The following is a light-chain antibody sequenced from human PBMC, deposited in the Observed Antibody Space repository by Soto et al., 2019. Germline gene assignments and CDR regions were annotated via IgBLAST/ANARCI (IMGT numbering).Light chain of an antibody. CDR3: QQWNSYSWT. V-gene: IGKV1-5*03. Sequence: DIQMTQSPSTLSASVGDRVTITCRASQSISSWLAWYQQKPGKAPKLLIYKASNLESGVPSRFSGSGSGTEFTLTISSLQPDDFATYYCQQWNSYSWTFGQGTKVEI. J-gene: IGKJ1*01. CDR2: KAS. CDR1: QSISSW.